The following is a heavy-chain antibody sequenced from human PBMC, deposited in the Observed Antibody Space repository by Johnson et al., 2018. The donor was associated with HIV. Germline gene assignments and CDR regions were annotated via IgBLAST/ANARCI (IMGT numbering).Heavy chain of an antibody. Sequence: VQLVESGGGLVQPGGSLRLSCAASGFTFSIYAMIWVRQAPGKGLEWVSAINHSGDGTYSADSVKGRFTVSRDNSKNMLYLQMNSLRAEDTAVYFCASQVRGLRLGVDAFDIWGQGTMVTVSS. CDR2: INHSGDGT. CDR1: GFTFSIYA. V-gene: IGHV3-23*04. CDR3: ASQVRGLRLGVDAFDI. J-gene: IGHJ3*02. D-gene: IGHD3-16*01.